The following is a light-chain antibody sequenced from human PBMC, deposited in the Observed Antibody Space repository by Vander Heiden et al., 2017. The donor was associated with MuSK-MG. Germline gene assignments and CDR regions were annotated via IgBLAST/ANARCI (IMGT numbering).Light chain of an antibody. CDR1: QSISSS. CDR2: LAS. V-gene: IGKV1-39*01. J-gene: IGKJ4*01. CDR3: QQCYSIPLT. Sequence: DIQMTQSPSSLSASVGDRVTITCRASQSISSSLNWYQQKPGKAPKLLIYLASNLQSGVPSRFSGSGSGTDFTLTISSLQPEDFATYYCQQCYSIPLTFGGGTKVEIK.